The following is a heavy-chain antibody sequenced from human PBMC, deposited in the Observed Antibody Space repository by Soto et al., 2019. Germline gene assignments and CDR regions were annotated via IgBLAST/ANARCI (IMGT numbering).Heavy chain of an antibody. D-gene: IGHD6-13*01. CDR1: GYTFTGYY. CDR2: INPNSGGT. CDR3: ARDFVYSSTYYFDY. Sequence: ASVKVACKASGYTFTGYYMHWLRQAPGQGLEWMGWINPNSGGTNYAQKFQGRVTMTRDTSISTAYMELSRLRSDDTAVYYCARDFVYSSTYYFDYWGQGTLVTVSS. V-gene: IGHV1-2*02. J-gene: IGHJ4*02.